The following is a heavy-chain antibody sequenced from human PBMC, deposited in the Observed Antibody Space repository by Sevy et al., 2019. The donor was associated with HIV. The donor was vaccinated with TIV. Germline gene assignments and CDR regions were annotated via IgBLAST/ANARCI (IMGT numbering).Heavy chain of an antibody. D-gene: IGHD2-2*01. CDR2: IYYSERT. Sequence: SESLSLTCTVSDGSISSLNYYWSWIRQHPGKGLEWIGYIYYSERTNDNPSLKSRVIISVDTSKNQFSLRLSSVTAADTAVYYCARANADLTSDAFDIWGQGTMVTVSS. CDR1: DGSISSLNYY. CDR3: ARANADLTSDAFDI. J-gene: IGHJ3*02. V-gene: IGHV4-31*03.